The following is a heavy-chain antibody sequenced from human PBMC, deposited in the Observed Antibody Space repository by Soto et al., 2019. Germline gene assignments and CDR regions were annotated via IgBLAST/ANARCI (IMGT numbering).Heavy chain of an antibody. CDR1: GFFFSTYG. Sequence: HPGGSLRLSCAASGFFFSTYGMHWVRQAPGKGLEWVALISYHGINIYYADSVKGRFTISRDNSKNTLYLQMNSLRAEDTAVYYCASEYSSSPTFDYWGQGTLVTVPS. CDR3: ASEYSSSPTFDY. V-gene: IGHV3-30*03. CDR2: ISYHGINI. D-gene: IGHD5-12*01. J-gene: IGHJ4*02.